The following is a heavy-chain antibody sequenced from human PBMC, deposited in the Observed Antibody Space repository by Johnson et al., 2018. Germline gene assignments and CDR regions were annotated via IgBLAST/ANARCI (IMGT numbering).Heavy chain of an antibody. V-gene: IGHV3-30*03. CDR1: GFTFSSYG. CDR3: AREGGRYTVDALDI. CDR2: ISYDGSHK. J-gene: IGHJ3*02. D-gene: IGHD3-16*01. Sequence: QVQLVQSGGGVVQPGRSLRLSCAASGFTFSSYGMHWVRQAPGKGLEWVAVISYDGSHKYYADSVKGRFAISRDNSKNTLFLQMNSLRAEDTAVYYCAREGGRYTVDALDIWGQWTMVTVSS.